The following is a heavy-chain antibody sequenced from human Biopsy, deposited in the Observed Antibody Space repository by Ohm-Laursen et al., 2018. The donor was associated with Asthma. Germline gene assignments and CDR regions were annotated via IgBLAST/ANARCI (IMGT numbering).Heavy chain of an antibody. Sequence: TQTLTLTCSFSGFSLDTISMCVSWVRQPPGKALEWLALIHWDDEKYYNTSLKTRLTVSKDTSKDQVVLTMTNMDPVGTATYYCARMGGSRIFDYWGQGTLVTVSS. CDR3: ARMGGSRIFDY. V-gene: IGHV2-70*20. CDR2: IHWDDEK. J-gene: IGHJ4*02. CDR1: GFSLDTISMC. D-gene: IGHD3-10*01.